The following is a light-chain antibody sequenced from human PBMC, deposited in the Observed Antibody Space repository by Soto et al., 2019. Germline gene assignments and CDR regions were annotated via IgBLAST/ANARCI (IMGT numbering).Light chain of an antibody. V-gene: IGKV3-11*01. CDR3: QQRKHWPPLT. Sequence: EVVLTQSPATLSLSPGERATLSCRASQSVDRYMAWYQQKPGQAPRLIIYDVSNRATGIPARFSGSGSGTDFTLTISSLEPEDFAVYYCQQRKHWPPLTFGQGTRLEIK. CDR1: QSVDRY. J-gene: IGKJ5*01. CDR2: DVS.